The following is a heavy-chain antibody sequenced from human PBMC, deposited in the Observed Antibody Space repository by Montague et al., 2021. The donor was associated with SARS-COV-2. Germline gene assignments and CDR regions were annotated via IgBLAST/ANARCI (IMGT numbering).Heavy chain of an antibody. J-gene: IGHJ4*02. CDR3: ARDFGESRDH. CDR1: GFTVSSNY. D-gene: IGHD3-10*01. V-gene: IGHV3-53*01. Sequence: SRILSFSASGFTVSSNYMSWVRQAPGKGLEWVSLIYSSGRTSYADSVKGRFTMSRDNSKNTLYLQMNSLRAEDTAVYYCARDFGESRDHWGQGTLVTVSS. CDR2: IYSSGRT.